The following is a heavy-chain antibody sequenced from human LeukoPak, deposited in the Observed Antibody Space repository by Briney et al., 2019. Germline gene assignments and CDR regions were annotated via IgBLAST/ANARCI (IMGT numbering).Heavy chain of an antibody. V-gene: IGHV1-8*03. J-gene: IGHJ4*02. CDR3: ARTTSLTASGYDY. D-gene: IGHD4-17*01. CDR2: INPNNGDS. CDR1: GYIFINYH. Sequence: ASVKVSCKASGYIFINYHINWVRQATGQGLGWMGWINPNNGDSGYAQKFQGRVTITRDTSISAAYMELRSLRSEDTAIYFCARTTSLTASGYDYWGQGTLVTVSS.